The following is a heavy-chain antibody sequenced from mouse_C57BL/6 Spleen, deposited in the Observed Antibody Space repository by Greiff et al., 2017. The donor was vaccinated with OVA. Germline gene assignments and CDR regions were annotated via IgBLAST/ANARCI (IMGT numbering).Heavy chain of an antibody. V-gene: IGHV1-15*01. J-gene: IGHJ2*01. CDR2: IDPETGGT. Sequence: QVQLQQSGAELVRPGASVTLSCKASGYTFTDYEMHWVKQTPVHGLEWIGAIDPETGGTAYNQKFKGKAILTADKSSSTACMELRSLTSEDSAVYYCTRGFLTLDYWGQGTTLTVSS. D-gene: IGHD4-1*01. CDR3: TRGFLTLDY. CDR1: GYTFTDYE.